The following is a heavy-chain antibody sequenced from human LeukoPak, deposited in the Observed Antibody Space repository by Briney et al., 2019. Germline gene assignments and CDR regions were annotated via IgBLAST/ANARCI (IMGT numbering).Heavy chain of an antibody. Sequence: PSETLSLTCTVSGDSISSGDYYWSWARQHPGKGLEWIGYINYSGTTYYNPSLTSRVTISVDTSKNQFSLKLSSVTAADTVVYYCARTYCRGGTCYSWDYWGQGTLVTVSS. D-gene: IGHD2-15*01. J-gene: IGHJ4*02. CDR3: ARTYCRGGTCYSWDY. CDR2: INYSGTT. CDR1: GDSISSGDYY. V-gene: IGHV4-31*03.